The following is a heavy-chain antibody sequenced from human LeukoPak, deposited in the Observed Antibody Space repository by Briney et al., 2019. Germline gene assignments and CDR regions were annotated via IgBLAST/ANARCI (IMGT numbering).Heavy chain of an antibody. CDR3: ARNSGDY. J-gene: IGHJ4*02. V-gene: IGHV4-4*07. D-gene: IGHD4-23*01. CDR2: IYSSGNT. Sequence: SETLSLTCSVSGGSISNFYWSWIRQPGAKGLEWIGCIYSSGNTVYNPSLKSRVTMSLDAPKNQLSLKLRSVTAADTAVYYCARNSGDYWGQGTLVTVSS. CDR1: GGSISNFY.